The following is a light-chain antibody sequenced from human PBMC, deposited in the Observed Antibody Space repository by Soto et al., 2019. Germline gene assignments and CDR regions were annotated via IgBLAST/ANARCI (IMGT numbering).Light chain of an antibody. CDR1: SSDVGGYNY. J-gene: IGLJ1*01. Sequence: QSARTQPASVSGSPGQSITISCTGTSSDVGGYNYVSWYQQHPGKAPKLMIYDVSNRPSGVSNRFSGSKSGNTASLTISGLQAEDEADYYCSSYTSSSTHYVFGTGTKVTVL. CDR2: DVS. V-gene: IGLV2-14*01. CDR3: SSYTSSSTHYV.